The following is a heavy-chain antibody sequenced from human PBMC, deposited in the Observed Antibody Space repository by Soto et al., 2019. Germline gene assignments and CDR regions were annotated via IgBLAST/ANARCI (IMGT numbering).Heavy chain of an antibody. CDR3: ARGVEMTTKILDY. CDR1: GDSVSSGGFY. D-gene: IGHD4-4*01. Sequence: QVQLQESGPGLVKPSETLSLTCTVSGDSVSSGGFYWSWIRQPPGKGLEWIGYIYYAGSTIYNPSLKSRVTVSMDTSKNQFSLKLRSVTAADTAVYYWARGVEMTTKILDYWSQGTLVTVSS. J-gene: IGHJ4*02. CDR2: IYYAGST. V-gene: IGHV4-61*08.